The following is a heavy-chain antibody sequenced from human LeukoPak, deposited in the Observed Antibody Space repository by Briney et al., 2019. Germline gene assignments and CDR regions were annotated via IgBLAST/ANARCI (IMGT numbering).Heavy chain of an antibody. CDR2: IVVGSGNT. D-gene: IGHD5-18*01. V-gene: IGHV1-58*02. CDR3: AATPRYSYGSYYYYGMDV. CDR1: GFTFTSSA. Sequence: SVKVSCKASGFTFTSSAMQWVRQARGQRLEWIGWIVVGSGNTNYAQKFQERVTITRDMSTSTAYMELSSLRSEDTAVYYCAATPRYSYGSYYYYGMDVWGQGTTVTVSS. J-gene: IGHJ6*02.